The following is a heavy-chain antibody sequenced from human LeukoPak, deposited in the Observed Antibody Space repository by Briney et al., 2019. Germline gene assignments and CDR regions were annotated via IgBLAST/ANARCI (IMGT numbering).Heavy chain of an antibody. CDR3: ARDYYGSGSYYNGASGY. V-gene: IGHV3-21*01. CDR1: GFTFSSYS. D-gene: IGHD3-10*01. CDR2: ISSSSSYI. J-gene: IGHJ4*02. Sequence: GGSLRLSCAASGFTFSSYSMNWVRQAPGKGLEWVSSISSSSSYIYYADSVKGRFTISRDNAKNSLYLQMNSLRAEDTAVYYCARDYYGSGSYYNGASGYWGQGTLVTVSP.